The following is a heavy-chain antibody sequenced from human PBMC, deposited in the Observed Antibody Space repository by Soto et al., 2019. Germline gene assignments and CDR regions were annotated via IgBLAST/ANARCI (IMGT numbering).Heavy chain of an antibody. V-gene: IGHV3-30-3*01. CDR2: VTSDGSNK. J-gene: IGHJ3*01. Sequence: GSLRLSFAASGFTFSTAALHWVRHAPGKGLEWVATVTSDGSNKYHADSVEGRFTISRDDSKNTLYLQLNSLRAEDTAVYYCGRITLKTSVDTFDFWGQGTMVTVSS. CDR3: GRITLKTSVDTFDF. D-gene: IGHD3-22*01. CDR1: GFTFSTAA.